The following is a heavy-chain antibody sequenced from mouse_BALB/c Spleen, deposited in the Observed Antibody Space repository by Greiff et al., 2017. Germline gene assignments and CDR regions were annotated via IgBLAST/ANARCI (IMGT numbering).Heavy chain of an antibody. CDR3: VSLGRGY. D-gene: IGHD4-1*01. V-gene: IGHV2-9-2*01. CDR2: IWTGGGT. J-gene: IGHJ2*01. CDR1: GFSLTSYD. Sequence: VKLMESGPGLVAPSQSLSITCTVSGFSLTSYDISWIRQPPGKGLEWLGVIWTGGGTNYNSAFMSRLSISKDNSKSQVFLKMNSLQTDDTAIYYCVSLGRGYWGQGTTLTVSS.